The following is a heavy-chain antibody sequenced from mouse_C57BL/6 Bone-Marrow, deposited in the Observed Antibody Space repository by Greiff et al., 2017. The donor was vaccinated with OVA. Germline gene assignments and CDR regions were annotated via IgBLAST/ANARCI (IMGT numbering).Heavy chain of an antibody. J-gene: IGHJ1*03. V-gene: IGHV1-55*01. Sequence: QVQLQQSGAELVKPGASVKMSCKASGYTFTSYWITWVKQRPGQGLEWIGDIYPGSGSTNYNEKFKSKATLTVDTSSSTAYMQLSSLTSEDSAVYYCARWPGRGWYFDVWGKGTTVTVSS. CDR3: ARWPGRGWYFDV. CDR1: GYTFTSYW. CDR2: IYPGSGST. D-gene: IGHD3-3*01.